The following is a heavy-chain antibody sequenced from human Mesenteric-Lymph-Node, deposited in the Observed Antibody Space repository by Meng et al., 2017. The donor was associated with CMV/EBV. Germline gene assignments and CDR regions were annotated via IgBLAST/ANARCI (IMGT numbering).Heavy chain of an antibody. CDR2: IRYDGTNK. Sequence: GESLKISCAASGFTFNTYGMHWVRQAPGKGLEWVTFIRYDGTNKYYADSVKGRFTISRDNSKNTLYLQMSSLRTEDTAVYYCAKDLAGRLMISNSVMDVWGQGTTVTVSS. J-gene: IGHJ6*02. CDR3: AKDLAGRLMISNSVMDV. CDR1: GFTFNTYG. D-gene: IGHD3/OR15-3a*01. V-gene: IGHV3-30*02.